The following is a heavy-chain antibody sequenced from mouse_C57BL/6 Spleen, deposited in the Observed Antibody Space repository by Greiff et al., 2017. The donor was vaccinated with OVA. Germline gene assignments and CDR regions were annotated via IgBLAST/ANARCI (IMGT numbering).Heavy chain of an antibody. J-gene: IGHJ2*01. V-gene: IGHV1-42*01. Sequence: EVQRVESGPELVKPGASVKISCKASGYSFTGYYMNWVKQSPEKSLEWIGEINPSTGGTTYNQKFKAKATLTVDKSSSTAYMQLKSLTSEDSAVYYCARLYYGSSYLYYFDYWGQGTTLTVSS. D-gene: IGHD1-1*01. CDR2: INPSTGGT. CDR3: ARLYYGSSYLYYFDY. CDR1: GYSFTGYY.